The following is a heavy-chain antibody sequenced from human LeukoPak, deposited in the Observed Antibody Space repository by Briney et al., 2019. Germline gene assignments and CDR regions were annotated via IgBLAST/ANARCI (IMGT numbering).Heavy chain of an antibody. D-gene: IGHD3-22*01. CDR2: ISGSGDTT. V-gene: IGHV3-23*01. J-gene: IGHJ4*02. CDR1: GFTFSSYG. Sequence: GGSLRLSCAASGFTFSSYGMSWVRQAPGKGLEWVSAISGSGDTTYYADSVKGRFTISRDNSKNTLYLQMNSLRAEDTAVYYCAKTSNPTMIVVVITTYYFDYWGQGTLVTVSS. CDR3: AKTSNPTMIVVVITTYYFDY.